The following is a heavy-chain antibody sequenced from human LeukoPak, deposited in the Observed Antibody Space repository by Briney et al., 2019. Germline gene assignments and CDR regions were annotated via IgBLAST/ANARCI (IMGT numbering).Heavy chain of an antibody. CDR1: GXSFTSYW. CDR3: ARHITAAGKYYFDY. J-gene: IGHJ4*02. D-gene: IGHD6-13*01. CDR2: IYPGDSHT. Sequence: GESLKISCKGSGXSFTSYWIGWVRQMPGKGLEWMGIIYPGDSHTRYSPSFQGQVTISAVKSISTAYLQWSSLKASDTAIYYCARHITAAGKYYFDYWGQGTLVTVSS. V-gene: IGHV5-51*01.